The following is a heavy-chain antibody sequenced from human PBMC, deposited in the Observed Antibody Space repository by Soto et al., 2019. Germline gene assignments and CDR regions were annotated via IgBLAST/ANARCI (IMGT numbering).Heavy chain of an antibody. CDR3: ARRDCGSGANCEFGAPAFAY. D-gene: IGHD2-21*01. V-gene: IGHV3-23*01. CDR1: GFTFSNYD. Sequence: EVQLLESGGGLVQPGGSLRLSCAASGFTFSNYDMSWVRQLPGKGLEWVSSVSSSGSSTYYADSVKGRVAISRDNSKNTLYLHMGSLSAADTAVYYCARRDCGSGANCEFGAPAFAYWGQGNLVTVTS. CDR2: VSSSGSST. J-gene: IGHJ4*02.